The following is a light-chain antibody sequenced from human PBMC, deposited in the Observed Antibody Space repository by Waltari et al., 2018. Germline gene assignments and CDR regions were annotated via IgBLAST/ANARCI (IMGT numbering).Light chain of an antibody. CDR1: QSVRSNY. V-gene: IGKV3-20*01. CDR2: GAS. Sequence: EIVLTQPPGTLSLSPGDRATLPCRASQSVRSNYLAWYQQKPGQAPSLLIYGASSRATDIPDRFSGTGSGTDFTLTISGLEPEDFAVYYCQQFDISPHTFGQGTKVEIK. CDR3: QQFDISPHT. J-gene: IGKJ1*01.